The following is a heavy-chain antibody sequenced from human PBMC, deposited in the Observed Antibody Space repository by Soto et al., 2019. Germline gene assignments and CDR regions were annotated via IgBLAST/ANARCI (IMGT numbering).Heavy chain of an antibody. CDR3: ATCDTAIVSSAY. J-gene: IGHJ4*02. V-gene: IGHV4-59*01. CDR1: GGSIRSYY. D-gene: IGHD5-18*01. CDR2: IYYTGST. Sequence: SETLSLTCTVSGGSIRSYYWNWIRQPPGKGLEWIGYIYYTGSTNYNPSLKSRVTISVDTSKNQFSLKLSSVTAADTAVYYCATCDTAIVSSAYWGQGTLVTVSS.